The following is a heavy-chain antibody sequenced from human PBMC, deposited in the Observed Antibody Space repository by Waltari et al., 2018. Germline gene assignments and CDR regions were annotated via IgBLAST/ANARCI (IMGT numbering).Heavy chain of an antibody. CDR1: GFTFSPYS. J-gene: IGHJ4*02. D-gene: IGHD3-10*01. CDR2: IGTTDSYI. V-gene: IGHV3-21*02. CDR3: ARDGEFLRLGTTDY. Sequence: EVQLVASGGGLVKPGGSLRLSCAASGFTFSPYSMSWIRQAPGKGLEWVSSIGTTDSYIYYANSVRGRFTISRDNAKNSLFLQMNGLRADDTGVYYCARDGEFLRLGTTDYWGQGTLITVSS.